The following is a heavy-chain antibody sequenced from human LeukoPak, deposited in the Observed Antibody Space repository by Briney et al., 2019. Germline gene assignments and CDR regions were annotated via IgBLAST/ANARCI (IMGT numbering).Heavy chain of an antibody. D-gene: IGHD2-2*01. CDR3: SATIIQPAAMGFDD. Sequence: SETLSLTCTVSGGSISSSSFYWSWIRQPPGKGLEWIGCIYYNGRNYYNPSLKGRVTISAAKSQNQLSLNLSAVTAADSSVYYCSATIIQPAAMGFDDWGKGTLVTVSS. CDR2: IYYNGRN. V-gene: IGHV4-39*01. J-gene: IGHJ4*02. CDR1: GGSISSSSFY.